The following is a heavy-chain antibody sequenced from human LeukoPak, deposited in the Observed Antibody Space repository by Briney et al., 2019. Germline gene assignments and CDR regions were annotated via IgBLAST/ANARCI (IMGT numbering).Heavy chain of an antibody. J-gene: IGHJ6*02. CDR1: GYTFTGYY. CDR3: ARASRVIFGVVIPHYYGMDV. Sequence: GASVKVSCKASGYTFTGYYMHWVRQAPGQGLEWMGWINPNSGGTNYAQKFQGRVTMTRDTSISTAYMELSRLRSDDTAVYYCARASRVIFGVVIPHYYGMDVWGQGTTVTVSS. D-gene: IGHD3-3*01. V-gene: IGHV1-2*02. CDR2: INPNSGGT.